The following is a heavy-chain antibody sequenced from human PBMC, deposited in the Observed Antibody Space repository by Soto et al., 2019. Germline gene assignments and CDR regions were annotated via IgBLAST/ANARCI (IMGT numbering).Heavy chain of an antibody. CDR2: ISAYNGNT. D-gene: IGHD1-26*01. J-gene: IGHJ5*02. CDR1: GYNFNSYT. CDR3: ARVVGDLGHWFDP. V-gene: IGHV1-18*01. Sequence: QVQLVQSGAEVKKPGASVKVSCKASGYNFNSYTISWVRQAPGQGLERMGRISAYNGNTNYAQKLQGRVTMTTDTATSPAYMELRSLRSDDTAVYHRARVVGDLGHWFDPWGQGTLVTVSS.